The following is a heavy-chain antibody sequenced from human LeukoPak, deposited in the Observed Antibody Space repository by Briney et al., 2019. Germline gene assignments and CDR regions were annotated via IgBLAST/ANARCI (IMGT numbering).Heavy chain of an antibody. D-gene: IGHD5-24*01. J-gene: IGHJ1*01. CDR3: AKERDDYNPDFRH. Sequence: GGSLRLSCAASGFSFSSYAMSWVRQAPGKGLEWVSSISSSGANTYFADSVKGRFTMSRDNSKNTLYLQMNSLRVEDTAVYYCAKERDDYNPDFRHWGQGTLVTVSS. CDR2: ISSSGANT. V-gene: IGHV3-23*01. CDR1: GFSFSSYA.